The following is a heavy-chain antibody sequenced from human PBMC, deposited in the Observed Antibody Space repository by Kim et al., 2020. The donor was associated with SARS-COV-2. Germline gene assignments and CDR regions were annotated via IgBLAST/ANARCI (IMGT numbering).Heavy chain of an antibody. CDR2: DATNT. CDR3: ARGDSGP. Sequence: DATNTFCADSVKGRFTTSRDNAENTLYLQMTSLRVEDTAVYYCARGDSGPWGQGTLVTVAS. V-gene: IGHV3-74*01. D-gene: IGHD1-26*01. J-gene: IGHJ5*02.